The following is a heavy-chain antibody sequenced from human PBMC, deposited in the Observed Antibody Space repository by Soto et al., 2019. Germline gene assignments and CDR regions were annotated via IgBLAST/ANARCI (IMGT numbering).Heavy chain of an antibody. CDR2: ISAKTGNT. CDR3: ARDRSSSSLRFDP. V-gene: IGHV1-18*01. D-gene: IGHD6-6*01. Sequence: QVQLVQSETEVEKPGASVKVSCKASGYTFTSYGISWLRQAPGQGLEWRGWISAKTGNTNYARNFQGRVTVTTDTSTSTAYMELRSLKYEDTAVYYCARDRSSSSLRFDPWGQGTLVTVSS. CDR1: GYTFTSYG. J-gene: IGHJ5*02.